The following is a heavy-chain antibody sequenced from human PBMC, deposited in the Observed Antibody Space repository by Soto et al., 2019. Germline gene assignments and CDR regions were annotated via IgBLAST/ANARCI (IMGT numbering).Heavy chain of an antibody. Sequence: GFGPTLVNPTQTLTLTCTFSGFSLSTSGVGVGWIRQPPGKALEWLALIYWDDDKRYSPSLKSRLTITKDTSKNQVVLTMTNMALGDTPTNHCAPATRVTDFDDWGGGPRATFP. CDR3: APATRVTDFDD. CDR1: GFSLSTSGVG. CDR2: IYWDDDK. D-gene: IGHD4-17*01. V-gene: IGHV2-5*02. J-gene: IGHJ4*02.